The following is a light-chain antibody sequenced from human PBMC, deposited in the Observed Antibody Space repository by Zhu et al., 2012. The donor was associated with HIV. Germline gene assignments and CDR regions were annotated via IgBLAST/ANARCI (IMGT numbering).Light chain of an antibody. CDR3: QQYGSSPA. CDR2: GAS. Sequence: EIVLTQSPGTLSLSPGERATLSRRANQSVSSSYLAWYQQKPGQAPRLLIYGASSRATGIPDRFSGSGSGTDFTLTISRLEPEDFAVYYCQQYGSSPAFGGGTKVEIK. CDR1: QSVSSSY. V-gene: IGKV3-20*01. J-gene: IGKJ4*01.